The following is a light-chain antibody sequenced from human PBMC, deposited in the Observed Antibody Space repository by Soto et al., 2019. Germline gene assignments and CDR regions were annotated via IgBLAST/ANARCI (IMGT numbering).Light chain of an antibody. CDR3: QQYNSYSRT. CDR2: KAS. V-gene: IGKV1-5*03. Sequence: IQMTQSPSTLSGSVGDRATITCRASESISSWLAWYQQKPGKAPKLLMYKASSLESGVPSRFSGSGSGTEFTLTISSLQPDDFATYYCQQYNSYSRTFGQGTKVDI. J-gene: IGKJ1*01. CDR1: ESISSW.